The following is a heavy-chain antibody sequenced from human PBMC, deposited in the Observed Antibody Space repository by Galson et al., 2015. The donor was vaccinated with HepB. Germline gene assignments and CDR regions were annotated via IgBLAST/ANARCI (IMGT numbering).Heavy chain of an antibody. D-gene: IGHD3-16*01. Sequence: SLRLSCAASGFTFSSYWLSWVRQAPGKGLECVANVKEDGSEKYFVDSVKGRFTISRDNARNSLYIQMNSLRAEDTAGYYCARVGGDLYDPRTYYFDYWGQGTLVTVSS. J-gene: IGHJ4*02. CDR3: ARVGGDLYDPRTYYFDY. CDR1: GFTFSSYW. V-gene: IGHV3-7*01. CDR2: VKEDGSEK.